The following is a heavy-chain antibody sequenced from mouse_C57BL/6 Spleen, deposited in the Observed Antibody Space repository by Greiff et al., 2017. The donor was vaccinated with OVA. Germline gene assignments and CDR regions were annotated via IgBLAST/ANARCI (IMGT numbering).Heavy chain of an antibody. D-gene: IGHD1-3*01. V-gene: IGHV1-82*01. CDR2: IYPGDGDT. Sequence: QVQLKESGPELVKPGASVKISCKASGYAFSSSWMNWVKQRPGKGLEWIGRIYPGDGDTNYNGKFKGKATLTADKSSSTAYMQLSSLTSEDSAVYFCARKVFDYWGQGTTLTVSS. J-gene: IGHJ2*01. CDR3: ARKVFDY. CDR1: GYAFSSSW.